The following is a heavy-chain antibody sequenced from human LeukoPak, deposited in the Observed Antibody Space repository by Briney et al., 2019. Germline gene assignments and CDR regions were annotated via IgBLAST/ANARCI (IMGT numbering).Heavy chain of an antibody. CDR3: ATYDILTGYPRFDP. CDR2: IYYSGST. CDR1: GGSISSSSYY. V-gene: IGHV4-39*01. D-gene: IGHD3-9*01. J-gene: IGHJ5*02. Sequence: SEPLSLTCTVSGGSISSSSYYWGWIPQPPGKGLEWIESIYYSGSTYYNPSLKSRVTISVDTSKNQFSQKLSSVTAADTAVYYCATYDILTGYPRFDPWGQGTLVTVSS.